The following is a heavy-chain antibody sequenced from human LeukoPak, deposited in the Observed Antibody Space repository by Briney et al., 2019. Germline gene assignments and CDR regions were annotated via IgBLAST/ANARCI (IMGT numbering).Heavy chain of an antibody. CDR1: VFTFSSNS. CDR3: AKAGSGGYNSGWISDY. V-gene: IGHV3-48*02. D-gene: IGHD6-19*01. J-gene: IGHJ4*02. Sequence: SVGSLRLSCAAFVFTFSSNSMNWVRQAPGKGLECVSYISSSSSTIYYADSVKGRFTISRDNAENSLYLQMNSLRDEDTAVYYCAKAGSGGYNSGWISDYWGQGTMVTVSS. CDR2: ISSSSSTI.